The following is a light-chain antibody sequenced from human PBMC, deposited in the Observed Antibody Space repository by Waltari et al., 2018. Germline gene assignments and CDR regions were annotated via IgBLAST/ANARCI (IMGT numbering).Light chain of an antibody. V-gene: IGKV3-20*01. CDR2: GAS. CDR1: QSVSSSY. CDR3: QQYHNSPWT. J-gene: IGKJ1*01. Sequence: EIVLTQSPGTLSLSPGESATLSCRASQSVSSSYLAWYQQKPGQTPRPLIYGASTRVPGIPDRFSGSGSGTEFTLTISRLEPEDFAVYFCQQYHNSPWTFGQGTTVEIK.